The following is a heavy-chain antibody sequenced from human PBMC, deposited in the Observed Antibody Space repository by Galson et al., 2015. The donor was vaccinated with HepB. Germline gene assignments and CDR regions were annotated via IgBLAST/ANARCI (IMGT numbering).Heavy chain of an antibody. V-gene: IGHV3-23*01. CDR2: ISGEGGST. J-gene: IGHJ4*02. CDR1: GFTFSSYA. D-gene: IGHD6-13*01. Sequence: SLRLSCAASGFTFSSYAMSWVRQAPGKGLEWVSAISGEGGSTYDADSAKGRFTISRDSPKNMLYLQMKSLRAEDTAVYYCAKGLAAAQPYFFDSWGQGTLVTVSS. CDR3: AKGLAAAQPYFFDS.